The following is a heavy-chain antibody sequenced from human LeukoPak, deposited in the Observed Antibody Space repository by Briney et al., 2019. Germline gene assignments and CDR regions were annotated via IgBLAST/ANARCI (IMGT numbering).Heavy chain of an antibody. Sequence: GASVKVSCKASGYPFTGYYMHWVRQAPGQGLEWMGRINPNSGGTNYAQKFQGRVTMTRDTSISTAYMELSRLRSDDTAVYYCARDLAGEITMIVVGGYMDVWGKGTTVTVSS. V-gene: IGHV1-2*06. J-gene: IGHJ6*03. CDR2: INPNSGGT. CDR1: GYPFTGYY. D-gene: IGHD3-22*01. CDR3: ARDLAGEITMIVVGGYMDV.